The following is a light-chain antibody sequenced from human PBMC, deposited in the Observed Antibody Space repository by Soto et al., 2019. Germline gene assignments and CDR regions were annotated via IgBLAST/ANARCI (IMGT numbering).Light chain of an antibody. CDR2: GAS. J-gene: IGKJ4*01. Sequence: EIVMTQSPATLSVSPGERVTLSCRARQRLRSNLAWYQQKPGQVPRVLIYGASTRAIVIPDRFSGSGSGTEFTLTIRSLQSEDFAVYYCQQYHILWGFGGGNKVEIK. CDR1: QRLRSN. CDR3: QQYHILWG. V-gene: IGKV3-15*01.